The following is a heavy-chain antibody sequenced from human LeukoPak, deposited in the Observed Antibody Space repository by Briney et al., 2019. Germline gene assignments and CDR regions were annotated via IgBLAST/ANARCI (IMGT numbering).Heavy chain of an antibody. V-gene: IGHV3-23*03. CDR3: AKHPSPNYYYYYGMDV. CDR1: GFTFSSYA. CDR2: IYSGGST. J-gene: IGHJ6*02. Sequence: PGGSLRLSCAASGFTFSSYAMSWVRQAPGKGLEWVSVIYSGGSTYYADSVKGRFTISRDNSKNTLYLQMNSLRAEDTAVYYCAKHPSPNYYYYYGMDVWGQGTTVTVSS.